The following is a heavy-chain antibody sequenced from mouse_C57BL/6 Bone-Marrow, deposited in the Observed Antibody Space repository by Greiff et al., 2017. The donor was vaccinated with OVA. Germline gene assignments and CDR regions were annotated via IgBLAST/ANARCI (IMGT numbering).Heavy chain of an antibody. V-gene: IGHV5-6*01. CDR3: ARQVLLRYYFDY. Sequence: EVQLVESGGDLVKPGGSLKLSCAASGFTFSSYGMSWVRQTPDKRLEWVATISSGGSYTYYPDSVKGRFTISRDNAKNTLYLQMSSLKSEDTAMYYCARQVLLRYYFDYWGQGTTLTVSS. CDR2: ISSGGSYT. D-gene: IGHD1-1*01. J-gene: IGHJ2*01. CDR1: GFTFSSYG.